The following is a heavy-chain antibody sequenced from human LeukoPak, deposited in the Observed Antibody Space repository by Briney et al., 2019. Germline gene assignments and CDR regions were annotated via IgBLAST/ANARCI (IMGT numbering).Heavy chain of an antibody. Sequence: ASVKVSCKASGYTFTSYAMNWVRQAPGQGLEWMGWINTNTGNPTYAQGFTGRFVFSLDTSVSTAYLQISSPKAEDTAVYYCARSRNGDFTIFGVVIIPWFDPWGQGTLVTVSS. J-gene: IGHJ5*02. D-gene: IGHD3-3*01. CDR1: GYTFTSYA. CDR2: INTNTGNP. CDR3: ARSRNGDFTIFGVVIIPWFDP. V-gene: IGHV7-4-1*02.